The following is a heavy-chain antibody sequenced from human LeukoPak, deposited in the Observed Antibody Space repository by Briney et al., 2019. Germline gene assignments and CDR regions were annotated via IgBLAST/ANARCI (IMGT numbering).Heavy chain of an antibody. CDR2: IYPGDSDT. J-gene: IGHJ6*03. V-gene: IGHV5-51*01. CDR3: ARQVEYSSSSGGYYYYYYMDV. CDR1: GYSFTSYW. Sequence: GESLKISCKGSGYSFTSYWIGWVRQMPGKGLVWMAIIYPGDSDTRYSPSFQGQVTISADKSISTAYLQWSSLKASDTAMYYCARQVEYSSSSGGYYYYYYMDVWGKGTTVTVSS. D-gene: IGHD6-6*01.